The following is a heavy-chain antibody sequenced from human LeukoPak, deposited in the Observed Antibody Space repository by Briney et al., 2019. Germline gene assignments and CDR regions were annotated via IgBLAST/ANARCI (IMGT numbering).Heavy chain of an antibody. V-gene: IGHV4-59*01. CDR3: ARYWGVQLWPHWYFDL. Sequence: SSETLSLTCTVSGGSLSSYYWSWFRQTPGKGPEWIGYIYYSGSTKYTPSLRRRVTISVDRSKNQFSLKLNSVTAADTAVYYCARYWGVQLWPHWYFDLWGRGTLVTVSS. D-gene: IGHD5-18*01. CDR1: GGSLSSYY. CDR2: IYYSGST. J-gene: IGHJ2*01.